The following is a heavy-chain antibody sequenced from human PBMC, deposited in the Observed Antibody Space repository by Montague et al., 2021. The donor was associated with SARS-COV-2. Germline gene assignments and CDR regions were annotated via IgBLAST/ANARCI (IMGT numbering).Heavy chain of an antibody. V-gene: IGHV4-59*11. CDR1: DVPTSAHF. D-gene: IGHD6-13*01. CDR2: ISYSGST. J-gene: IGHJ6*02. Sequence: SETLSLTCTVSDVPTSAHFWSWIRQSPEKGLEWIGYISYSGSTKYSPSLTSRVTISLGSSRKHLSLELRSVTAADTAVYYCAREQQLAPRGFGVDAWGQGTTVIVTS. CDR3: AREQQLAPRGFGVDA.